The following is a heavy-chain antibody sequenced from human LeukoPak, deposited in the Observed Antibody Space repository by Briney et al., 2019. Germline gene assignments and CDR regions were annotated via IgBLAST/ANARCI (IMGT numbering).Heavy chain of an antibody. CDR2: ISAYNGNT. CDR1: GYTFTDYY. Sequence: ASLKVSCKASGYTFTDYYIHWVRQAPGQGLEWMGWISAYNGNTNYAQKLQGRVTMTTDTSTTTAYMELRSLRSDDTAVYYCARLLQGWELNYYYSYMDVWGKGTTVTISS. D-gene: IGHD4-23*01. CDR3: ARLLQGWELNYYYSYMDV. J-gene: IGHJ6*03. V-gene: IGHV1-18*04.